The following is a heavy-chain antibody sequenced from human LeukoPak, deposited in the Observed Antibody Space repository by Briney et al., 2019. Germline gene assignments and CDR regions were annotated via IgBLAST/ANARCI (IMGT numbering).Heavy chain of an antibody. J-gene: IGHJ3*02. D-gene: IGHD2-8*01. CDR2: INPSGGST. CDR3: ASLLIHDAFDI. Sequence: ASVKVSCKASGYTFTSYYMHWVRQAPGQGLEWMGIINPSGGSTSYAQKFQGRVTTTRDTSTSTVYMELSSLRSEDTAVYYCASLLIHDAFDIWGQGTMVTVSS. V-gene: IGHV1-46*01. CDR1: GYTFTSYY.